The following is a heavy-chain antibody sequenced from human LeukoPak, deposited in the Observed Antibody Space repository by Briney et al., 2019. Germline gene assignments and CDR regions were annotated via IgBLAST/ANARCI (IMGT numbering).Heavy chain of an antibody. D-gene: IGHD3-9*01. Sequence: PGGSLRLSCAASGFTFTTYSMNWVRQALGKGLEWISYIRSSDNTILYADSVKGRFTISRDDAKDSLYLQMNNLRDEDTAVYYCARDRDWAFDYWGQGTQVTVST. V-gene: IGHV3-48*02. J-gene: IGHJ4*02. CDR1: GFTFTTYS. CDR3: ARDRDWAFDY. CDR2: IRSSDNTI.